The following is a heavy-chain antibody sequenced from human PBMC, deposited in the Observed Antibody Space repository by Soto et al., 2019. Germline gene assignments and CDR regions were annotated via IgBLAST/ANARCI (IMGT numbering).Heavy chain of an antibody. CDR1: GYTFTNYY. CDR2: SNPTSGST. D-gene: IGHD6-13*01. J-gene: IGHJ4*02. Sequence: QVQLVQSGAEVKKPGASVKVSCKASGYTFTNYYIHWVRQAPGQGLEWMGISNPTSGSTNYAQKFQGRVTFTYDTSTTTVYIELSGLRSEDTAVLYCARDLAAGDHWGQGTLVTVSS. V-gene: IGHV1-46*01. CDR3: ARDLAAGDH.